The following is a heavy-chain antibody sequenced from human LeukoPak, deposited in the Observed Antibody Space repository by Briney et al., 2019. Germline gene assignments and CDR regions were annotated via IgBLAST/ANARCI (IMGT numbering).Heavy chain of an antibody. V-gene: IGHV3-66*02. D-gene: IGHD2-15*01. J-gene: IGHJ4*02. CDR2: IYSGGST. CDR3: ARVSLDATRDD. Sequence: GGSLRLSCAASGFTLSSNYMSWVRPAPGKGVEWDSVIYSGGSTYYADSVMGRFTISRDNSKNTLYLQMNSLRAEDTAVYYCARVSLDATRDDWGQGTLVTVSS. CDR1: GFTLSSNY.